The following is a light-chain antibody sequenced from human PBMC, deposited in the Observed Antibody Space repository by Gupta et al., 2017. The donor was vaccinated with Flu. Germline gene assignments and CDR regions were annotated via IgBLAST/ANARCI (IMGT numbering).Light chain of an antibody. CDR1: SSNIGGHY. V-gene: IGLV1-51*02. Sequence: QSVLTQPPSVSAAPGQRVPISCSGSSSNIGGHYVSWYQQVPGTAPKLLIHEDDKRPSGIPDRFSASKSGTTATLDITGLQTGDEADYYCGTWDRSLSAGGFGGGTKLTVL. J-gene: IGLJ3*02. CDR2: EDD. CDR3: GTWDRSLSAGG.